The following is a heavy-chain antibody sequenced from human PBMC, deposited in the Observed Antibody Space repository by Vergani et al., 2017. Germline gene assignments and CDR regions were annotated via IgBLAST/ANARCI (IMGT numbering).Heavy chain of an antibody. CDR2: ISAYNGNT. Sequence: QVQLVQSGAEVKKPGASVKVSCKASGYTFTSYGISWVRQAPGQGLEWMGWISAYNGNTNYAQKLQGRVTMTTDTSTSTAYMELRSLRSDDTAVYYCARDLLLWFGELFSWYFDLWGRGTLVTVSS. CDR3: ARDLLLWFGELFSWYFDL. V-gene: IGHV1-18*01. CDR1: GYTFTSYG. D-gene: IGHD3-10*01. J-gene: IGHJ2*01.